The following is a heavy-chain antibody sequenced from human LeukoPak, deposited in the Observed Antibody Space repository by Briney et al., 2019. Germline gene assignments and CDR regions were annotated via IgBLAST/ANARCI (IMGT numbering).Heavy chain of an antibody. V-gene: IGHV5-51*01. J-gene: IGHJ4*02. Sequence: GESLKISCKGSGYSFSNYWIAWVRQMPGKGLEWMGIIYPGDSDTRYSPSFQGQVTISADKSISTAYLQWSSLKASDTAMYYCARQVDIVAPNFDYWGQGTLVTVSS. CDR1: GYSFSNYW. CDR3: ARQVDIVAPNFDY. D-gene: IGHD5-12*01. CDR2: IYPGDSDT.